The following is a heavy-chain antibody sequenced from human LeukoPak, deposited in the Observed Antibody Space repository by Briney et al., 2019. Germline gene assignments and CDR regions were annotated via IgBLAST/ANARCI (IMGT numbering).Heavy chain of an antibody. CDR3: ARGAPVPYYYYGMDV. V-gene: IGHV3-48*02. D-gene: IGHD4/OR15-4a*01. J-gene: IGHJ6*02. CDR2: ISSSSSTI. Sequence: GGSLRLSCAASGFTFSSYSMNWVRQAPGKGLEWVSYISSSSSTIYYADSVKGRFTISRDNAKNSLYLQMNSLRDEDTAAYYCARGAPVPYYYYGMDVWSQGTTVTVSS. CDR1: GFTFSSYS.